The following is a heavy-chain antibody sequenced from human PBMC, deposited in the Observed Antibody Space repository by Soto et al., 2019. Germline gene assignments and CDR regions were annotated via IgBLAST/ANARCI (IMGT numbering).Heavy chain of an antibody. V-gene: IGHV1-3*01. CDR1: GYTFTSYG. D-gene: IGHD3-10*01. CDR3: ARKDYYTSGYYYFDY. J-gene: IGHJ4*02. CDR2: INAGNGNT. Sequence: ASVKVSCKASGYTFTSYGMHWVRQAPGQRLEWMGWINAGNGNTNSSEKFRGRVTITRDTSASTVYMELSSLRSEDTAVYYCARKDYYTSGYYYFDYWGQGTLGTVSS.